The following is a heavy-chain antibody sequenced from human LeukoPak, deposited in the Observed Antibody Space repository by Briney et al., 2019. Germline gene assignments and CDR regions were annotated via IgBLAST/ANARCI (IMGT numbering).Heavy chain of an antibody. CDR2: ISYDRSNK. Sequence: GGSLRLSCAASGFTFSSYGMHWVRQAPGKGLEWVAVISYDRSNKYYADSVKGRFTISRDNSKNTLYLQMNSLRAEDTAVYYCAKGRGGGWTYYFDYWGQGTLVTVSS. V-gene: IGHV3-30*18. CDR1: GFTFSSYG. D-gene: IGHD6-19*01. CDR3: AKGRGGGWTYYFDY. J-gene: IGHJ4*02.